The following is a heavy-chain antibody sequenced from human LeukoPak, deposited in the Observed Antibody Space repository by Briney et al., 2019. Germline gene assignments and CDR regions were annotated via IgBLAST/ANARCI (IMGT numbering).Heavy chain of an antibody. D-gene: IGHD2-2*03. V-gene: IGHV3-30*18. CDR1: GFTFSSYG. Sequence: GGSLRLSCAASGFTFSSYGMHWVRQAPGKGLEWVTVISYDGSNKYYADSVKGRFTISRDDSKNTLYLQMNSLRAEGTAVYYCAKDGYCSSTSCYFDYWGQGTLVTVSS. CDR2: ISYDGSNK. CDR3: AKDGYCSSTSCYFDY. J-gene: IGHJ4*02.